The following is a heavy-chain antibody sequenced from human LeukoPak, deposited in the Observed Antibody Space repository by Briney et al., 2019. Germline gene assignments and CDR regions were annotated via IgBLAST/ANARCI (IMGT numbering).Heavy chain of an antibody. J-gene: IGHJ4*02. V-gene: IGHV3-23*01. Sequence: PGGSLRLSCAASGFTFSSYAMSWVRQAPGKGLEWVSAISGSGGGTYYADSVKGRFTISRDNSKNTLYLQMSSLRAEDTAVYYCAKGASITMVRGAFDYWGQGTLVTVSS. CDR1: GFTFSSYA. CDR3: AKGASITMVRGAFDY. CDR2: ISGSGGGT. D-gene: IGHD3-10*01.